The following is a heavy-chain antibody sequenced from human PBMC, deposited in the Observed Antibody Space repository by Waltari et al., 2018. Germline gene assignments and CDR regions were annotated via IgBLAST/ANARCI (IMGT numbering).Heavy chain of an antibody. Sequence: QVQLVQSGAEVKKPGASVKVSCKASGYTFTGYYMPWVRQAPGQGLEWMGWINPNSGATNYAQKFQGRVTMTRDTSISTAYMELSRLRSDDTAVYYCARDYYGSGAVDYWGQGTLVTVSS. CDR2: INPNSGAT. CDR1: GYTFTGYY. D-gene: IGHD3-10*01. V-gene: IGHV1-2*02. CDR3: ARDYYGSGAVDY. J-gene: IGHJ4*02.